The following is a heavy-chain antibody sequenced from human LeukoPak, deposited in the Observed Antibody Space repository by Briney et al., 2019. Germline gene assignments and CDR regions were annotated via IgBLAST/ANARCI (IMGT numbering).Heavy chain of an antibody. Sequence: SETLSLTCAVYGGSFSGYYWSWIRQPPGKGLEWIGEINHSGSTNYNPSLKSRVTISVDTSKNQFSLKLSSVTAADTAVYYCASGNLYDSSGYYYFDYWGQGTLVTVSS. D-gene: IGHD3-22*01. J-gene: IGHJ4*02. CDR1: GGSFSGYY. CDR2: INHSGST. CDR3: ASGNLYDSSGYYYFDY. V-gene: IGHV4-34*01.